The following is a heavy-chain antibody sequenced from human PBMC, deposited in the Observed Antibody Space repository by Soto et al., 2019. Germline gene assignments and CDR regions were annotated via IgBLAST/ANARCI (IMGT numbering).Heavy chain of an antibody. D-gene: IGHD6-13*01. J-gene: IGHJ4*01. CDR1: GVAFVINNHH. CDR3: ARRSHRSRPAC. Sequence: SETLSLTCTVSGVAFVINNHHRVWISQPPGKGLEWTASIYLCASTCLYSCLKSRVTISVDTSKNEFSLKMDSVTAADTAVYYCARRSHRSRPACWGHGTQVP. V-gene: IGHV4-39*01. CDR2: IYLCAST.